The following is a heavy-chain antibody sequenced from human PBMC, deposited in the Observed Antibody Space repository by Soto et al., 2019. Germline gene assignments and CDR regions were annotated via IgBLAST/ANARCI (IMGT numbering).Heavy chain of an antibody. V-gene: IGHV3-30-3*01. CDR3: ARAGEYREFDY. D-gene: IGHD3-16*01. CDR1: GFTFSNYA. Sequence: QVQLVESGGGVVQPGRSLRLSCAASGFTFSNYAIHWVRQAPGKGLEGVEVISYDGSKKYYADSVKGRFTISRDNSKSTMYLQMNSLRVEDTAVYYCARAGEYREFDYWGKGTLVTVSS. J-gene: IGHJ4*02. CDR2: ISYDGSKK.